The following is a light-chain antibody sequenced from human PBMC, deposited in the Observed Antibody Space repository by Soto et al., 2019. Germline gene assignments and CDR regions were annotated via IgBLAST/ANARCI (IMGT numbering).Light chain of an antibody. J-gene: IGLJ3*02. CDR1: SGTIASNY. Sequence: NFMLTQPHSVSEPPGKTVSISCARTSGTIASNYVQWYQQRPGSSPTIVIYEDNQRPSGVPDRFSGSIDTSSNSASLTISGLITDDEADYYCQSYDRGARVFGGGTKVTVL. CDR3: QSYDRGARV. V-gene: IGLV6-57*01. CDR2: EDN.